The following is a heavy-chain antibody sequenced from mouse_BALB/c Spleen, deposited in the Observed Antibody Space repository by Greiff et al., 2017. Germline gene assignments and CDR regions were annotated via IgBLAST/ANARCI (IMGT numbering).Heavy chain of an antibody. CDR3: ARGKLDYFDY. CDR1: GYSITSDYA. J-gene: IGHJ2*01. V-gene: IGHV3-2*02. Sequence: DVQLVESGPGLVKPSQSLSLTCTVTGYSITSDYAWNWIRQFPGNKLEWMGYISYSGSTSYNPSLKSRISITRDTSKNQFFLQLNSVTTEDTATYYCARGKLDYFDYWGQGTTLTVSS. D-gene: IGHD4-1*01. CDR2: ISYSGST.